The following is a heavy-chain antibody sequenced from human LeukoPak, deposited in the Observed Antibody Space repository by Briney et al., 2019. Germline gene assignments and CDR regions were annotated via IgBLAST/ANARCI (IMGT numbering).Heavy chain of an antibody. CDR2: IYHSGNT. J-gene: IGHJ4*02. CDR3: AREEMATKSRVGYFDY. V-gene: IGHV4-38-2*02. Sequence: SETLSLTCTVSGYSISTSYYWGWIRQPPGKGLEWIGSIYHSGNTYYNPSLKSRVTISVDTSKNQFSLKLSSVTAADTAVYYCAREEMATKSRVGYFDYWGQGTLVTVSS. D-gene: IGHD5-24*01. CDR1: GYSISTSYY.